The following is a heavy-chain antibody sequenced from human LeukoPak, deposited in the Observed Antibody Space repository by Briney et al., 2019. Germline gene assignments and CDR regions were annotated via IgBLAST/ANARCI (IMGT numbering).Heavy chain of an antibody. CDR3: AREDVVLVDAVRYYYYGMDV. V-gene: IGHV1-46*01. CDR2: INPSGGST. CDR1: GYNFISYY. J-gene: IGHJ6*02. Sequence: ASVKVSCKASGYNFISYYMHWVRQAPGQGIEWMGIINPSGGSTSYAQKFQDRVTMTRDTSTSTVYMELSSLKSEDTAVYYCAREDVVLVDAVRYYYYGMDVWGQGTTVTVS. D-gene: IGHD2-8*01.